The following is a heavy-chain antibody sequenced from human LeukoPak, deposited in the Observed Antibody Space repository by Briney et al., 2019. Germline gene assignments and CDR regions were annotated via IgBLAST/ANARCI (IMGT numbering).Heavy chain of an antibody. CDR3: ARNPYNNYPLDY. J-gene: IGHJ4*02. D-gene: IGHD4-11*01. CDR2: IYYSGST. V-gene: IGHV4-39*07. Sequence: ETLSLTCTVSGGSISSSSYYWGWIRQPPGKGLEWIGSIYYSGSTYYNPSLKSRVTISVDTSKNQFSLKLSSVTAADTAVYYCARNPYNNYPLDYWGQGTLVTVSS. CDR1: GGSISSSSYY.